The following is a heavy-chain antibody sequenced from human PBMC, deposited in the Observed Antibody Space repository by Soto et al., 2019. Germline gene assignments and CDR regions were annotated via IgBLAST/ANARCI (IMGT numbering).Heavy chain of an antibody. D-gene: IGHD3-3*01. V-gene: IGHV1-69*08. CDR2: IIPIPDIT. CDR1: GATFRPYI. J-gene: IGHJ3*01. CDR3: ARDRITTRGDAFDL. Sequence: QVQLVQSGAEVRKPGSSVRVSCKAPGATFRPYIISWVRQAPGQGLEWMGRIIPIPDITNYAQKFQGRVTVTADRSTSTAYMELTSLKSEDTAVYYCARDRITTRGDAFDLWGQGTMVTVSS.